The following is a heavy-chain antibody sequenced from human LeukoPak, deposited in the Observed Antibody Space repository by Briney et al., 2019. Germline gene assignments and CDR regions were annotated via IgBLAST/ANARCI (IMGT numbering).Heavy chain of an antibody. D-gene: IGHD6-13*01. J-gene: IGHJ4*02. CDR2: IYYSGST. V-gene: IGHV4-59*12. CDR1: GGSISSYY. CDR3: AREEGSSWYRRGYFDY. Sequence: PSETLSLTCTVSGGSISSYYWSWIRQPPGKGLEWLGYIYYSGSTNYNPSLKSRVTISVDTSKNQFSLKLSSVTAADTAVYYCAREEGSSWYRRGYFDYWGQGTLVTVSS.